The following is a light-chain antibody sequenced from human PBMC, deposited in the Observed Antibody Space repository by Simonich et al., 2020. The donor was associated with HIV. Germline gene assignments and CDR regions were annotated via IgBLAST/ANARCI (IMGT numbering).Light chain of an antibody. Sequence: DIVMTQSPDSLALSLGERATIDRKPGQMCICSSNNKDYLDWYQQKPGQPPKLLIYCASTRESGVPERFSGSGSGTDFTLTISSLHAEDVAVYYCQQYSTTPYTFGQGTKLEIK. CDR2: CAS. V-gene: IGKV4-1*01. CDR3: QQYSTTPYT. CDR1: QMCICSSNNKDY. J-gene: IGKJ2*01.